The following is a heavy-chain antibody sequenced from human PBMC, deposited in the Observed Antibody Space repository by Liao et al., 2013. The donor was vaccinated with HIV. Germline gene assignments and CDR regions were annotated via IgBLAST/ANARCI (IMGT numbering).Heavy chain of an antibody. V-gene: IGHV4-59*11. CDR1: GGSISNHY. J-gene: IGHJ4*02. CDR2: INHSGST. CDR3: ARDSSSQRPNFDY. D-gene: IGHD6-13*01. Sequence: QVQLQESGPGLVKPSETLSLTCTVSGGSISNHYWSWIRQPPGKGLEWIGEINHSGSTNYNPSLKSRVTISVDTSKNQFSLKLSSVTAADTAVYYCARDSSSQRPNFDYWGQGTLVTVSS.